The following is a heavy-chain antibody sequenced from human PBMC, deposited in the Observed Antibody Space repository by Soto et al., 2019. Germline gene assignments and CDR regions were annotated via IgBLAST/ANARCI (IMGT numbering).Heavy chain of an antibody. V-gene: IGHV3-23*01. CDR3: AIIAVAGTMRFDY. CDR1: GFTFSSYA. CDR2: ISGSGGST. J-gene: IGHJ4*01. Sequence: GGSLRLSCAASGFTFSSYAMSWVRQAPGKGLEWVSAISGSGGSTYYTDSVKGRFTISRDNSKNTLYLQMNSLRAEDTAVYYCAIIAVAGTMRFDYWGHGTLVTVSS. D-gene: IGHD6-19*01.